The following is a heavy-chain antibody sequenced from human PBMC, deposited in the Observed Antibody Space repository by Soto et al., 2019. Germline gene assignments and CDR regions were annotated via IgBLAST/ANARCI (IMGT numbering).Heavy chain of an antibody. D-gene: IGHD2-15*01. CDR2: INPGNGNT. V-gene: IGHV1-3*01. CDR3: ARGESVVGDY. CDR1: GYTCTCYA. Sequence: ASVKVSCKAAGYTCTCYAMHWVRQAPGQRLEWMGWINPGNGNTKCSQKFQDRVTITRDTSASTAYMELSSLRSEDTAVYYCARGESVVGDYWGQGTLVTVSS. J-gene: IGHJ4*02.